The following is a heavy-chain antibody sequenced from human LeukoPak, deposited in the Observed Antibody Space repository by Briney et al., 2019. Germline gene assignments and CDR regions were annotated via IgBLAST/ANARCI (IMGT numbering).Heavy chain of an antibody. D-gene: IGHD3-22*01. V-gene: IGHV3-30*02. CDR1: GFTFSSYG. CDR2: IRYDGSNK. J-gene: IGHJ6*03. Sequence: PGGSLRLSCAASGFTFSSYGMHWVRQAPGKGLEWVAFIRYDGSNKYYVDSVKGRFTISRDNSKNTLYFQMNSLRAEDTAVYYCAKGSKAVVFTRDHYMDVWGKGSTVTISS. CDR3: AKGSKAVVFTRDHYMDV.